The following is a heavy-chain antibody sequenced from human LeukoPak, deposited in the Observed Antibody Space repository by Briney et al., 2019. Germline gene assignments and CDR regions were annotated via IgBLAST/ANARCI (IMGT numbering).Heavy chain of an antibody. CDR2: INPSGGST. V-gene: IGHV1-46*01. J-gene: IGHJ4*02. CDR1: GYTFTSYY. D-gene: IGHD3/OR15-3a*01. CDR3: ARDRLTVIWTERNFDY. Sequence: ASVKVSCKASGYTFTSYYMHWVRQAPGQGLEWMGIINPSGGSTSYAQKFQGRATMTTDTSTSTAYMELRSLRSDDTAVYYCARDRLTVIWTERNFDYWGQGTLVTVSS.